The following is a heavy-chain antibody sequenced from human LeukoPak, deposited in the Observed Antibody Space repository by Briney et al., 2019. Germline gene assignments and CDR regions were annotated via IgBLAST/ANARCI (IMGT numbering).Heavy chain of an antibody. J-gene: IGHJ4*02. CDR1: GFTFSSYG. CDR3: AKDQNPYCGGDCYSNY. CDR2: IWYDGSNK. D-gene: IGHD2-21*02. Sequence: QPGRSLRLSCAASGFTFSSYGMHWVRQAPGKGLEWVAVIWYDGSNKYYADSVKGRFTISRDNSKNTLYLQMNSLRAEDTAVYYCAKDQNPYCGGDCYSNYWGQGTLVTVSS. V-gene: IGHV3-33*06.